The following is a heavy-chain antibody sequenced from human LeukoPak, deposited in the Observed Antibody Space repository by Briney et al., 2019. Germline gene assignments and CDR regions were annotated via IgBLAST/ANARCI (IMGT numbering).Heavy chain of an antibody. CDR1: GFTFSSYA. CDR2: ISGSGGST. Sequence: GGSLRLSCAASGFTFSSYAMSWVRQAPGKGLEWVSSISGSGGSTYYADSVKGRFTISRDNSKNTLHLQMNSLRAEDTAVYYCAKDRVAARPATDYWGQGTLVTVSS. V-gene: IGHV3-23*01. CDR3: AKDRVAARPATDY. D-gene: IGHD6-6*01. J-gene: IGHJ4*02.